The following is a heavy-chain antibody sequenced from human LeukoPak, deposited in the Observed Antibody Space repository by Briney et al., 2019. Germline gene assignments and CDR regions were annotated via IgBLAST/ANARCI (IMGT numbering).Heavy chain of an antibody. Sequence: GESLKISCKCSGFDFTAYGIAWVRQMPRKGLEWMGNIYPGGSNGRYSPSSQGQVTMSADKSITTVYLQWSSLKASDTAMYYCARHFHSAWFGFWGQGSLVTVSS. J-gene: IGHJ4*02. D-gene: IGHD5-18*01. CDR2: IYPGGSNG. CDR1: GFDFTAYG. CDR3: ARHFHSAWFGF. V-gene: IGHV5-51*01.